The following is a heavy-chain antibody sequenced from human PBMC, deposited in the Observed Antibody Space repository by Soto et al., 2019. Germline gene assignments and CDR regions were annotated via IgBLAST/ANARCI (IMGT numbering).Heavy chain of an antibody. Sequence: EVQLVQSGGGLVKPGESLRLSCAASGFTFSSYSMNWVRQAPGKGLEWVSLVSFDSNYIYYADSVKGRLTISRDNAKNSVYLQMNSLRAEDTAVYYCARERGWQLYFDYWGQGALVTVSS. CDR3: ARERGWQLYFDY. D-gene: IGHD6-13*01. CDR2: VSFDSNYI. J-gene: IGHJ4*02. V-gene: IGHV3-21*01. CDR1: GFTFSSYS.